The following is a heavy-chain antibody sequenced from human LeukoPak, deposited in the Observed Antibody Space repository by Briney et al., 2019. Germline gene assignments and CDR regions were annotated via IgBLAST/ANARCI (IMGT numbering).Heavy chain of an antibody. V-gene: IGHV1-69*06. CDR2: IIPIFGTA. CDR1: GGTFSSYA. Sequence: GASVEVSCKASGGTFSSYAISWVRQAPGQGLEWMGGIIPIFGTANYAQKFQGRVTITADKSTSTAYMELSSLRSEDTAVYYCARGVDSSGSSYFDYWGQGTLVTVSS. D-gene: IGHD6-19*01. CDR3: ARGVDSSGSSYFDY. J-gene: IGHJ4*02.